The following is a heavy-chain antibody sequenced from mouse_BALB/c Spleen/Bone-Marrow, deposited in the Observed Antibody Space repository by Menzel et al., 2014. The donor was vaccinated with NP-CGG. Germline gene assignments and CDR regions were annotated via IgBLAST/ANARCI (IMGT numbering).Heavy chain of an antibody. V-gene: IGHV5-15*02. Sequence: DVHLVESGGGIVQPGGSRKLSCAASGFTFSDYGMAWVRQAPGKGPEWVAFISNLAYSICYADTVTGRFTISRENAKNTLYLEMSSLRSEDTAMYYCARLYGSGYGYAMDYWGQGTSVTVSS. D-gene: IGHD1-1*01. J-gene: IGHJ4*01. CDR2: ISNLAYSI. CDR3: ARLYGSGYGYAMDY. CDR1: GFTFSDYG.